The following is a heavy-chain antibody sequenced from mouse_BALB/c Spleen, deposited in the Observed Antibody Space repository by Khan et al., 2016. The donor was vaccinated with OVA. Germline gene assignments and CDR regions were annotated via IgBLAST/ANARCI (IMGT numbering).Heavy chain of an antibody. Sequence: QMQLEESGPGLVAPSQSLSITCTISGFSLTNYGVHWVRQSPGKGLEWLAVIWNDGNTNYNSALKSRLTITKDNSQSQVFLKMNSLQTDDTAIYFCARQPYYHYNIMDYWGQGTSVTVSS. CDR2: IWNDGNT. CDR1: GFSLTNYG. CDR3: ARQPYYHYNIMDY. V-gene: IGHV2-6-1*01. J-gene: IGHJ4*01. D-gene: IGHD2-10*01.